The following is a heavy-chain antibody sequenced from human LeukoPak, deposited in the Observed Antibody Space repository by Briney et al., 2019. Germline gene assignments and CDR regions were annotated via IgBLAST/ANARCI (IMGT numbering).Heavy chain of an antibody. V-gene: IGHV4-39*01. CDR1: GDSITTNNYY. CDR2: IHYSGST. D-gene: IGHD2-8*01. J-gene: IGHJ4*02. Sequence: SKTLSLTCSVSGDSITTNNYYWGWIRQPPGKGLEWIGNIHYSGSTYYSPSLKNRVTISVDTSKNQFSLRLESVTAADTAVYYCWRPHCSNSVCSSSRVDFWGQGTLVTVSS. CDR3: WRPHCSNSVCSSSRVDF.